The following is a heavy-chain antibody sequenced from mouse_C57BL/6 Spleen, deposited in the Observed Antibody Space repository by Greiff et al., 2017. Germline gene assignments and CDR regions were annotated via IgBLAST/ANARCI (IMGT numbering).Heavy chain of an antibody. CDR3: ARQEGGTGYFDY. V-gene: IGHV1-81*01. J-gene: IGHJ2*01. CDR2: IYPRSGNT. CDR1: GYTFTSYG. D-gene: IGHD4-1*01. Sequence: VQLQESGAELARPGASVKLSCKASGYTFTSYGISWVKQRTGQGLEWIGEIYPRSGNTYYNEKFKGKATLTADKSSSTAYMELRSLTSEDSAVYFCARQEGGTGYFDYWGQGTTLTVSS.